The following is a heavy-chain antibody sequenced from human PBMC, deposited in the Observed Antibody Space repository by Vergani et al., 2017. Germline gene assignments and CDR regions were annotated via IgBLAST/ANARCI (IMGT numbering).Heavy chain of an antibody. J-gene: IGHJ4*02. CDR1: CESFSSFY. D-gene: IGHD3-10*01. CDR3: AVRPRVNLVGGEIVTKRTFDY. Sequence: QVQLQQWGAGVVKPSGTLSLTCAVFCESFSSFYWSWIRQPPGKGREWIGEINNDGHTNFNPSLESRVTVSRDTAKNQFSLNLMSVTAADTAMYYCAVRPRVNLVGGEIVTKRTFDYWSQGSLVTVSS. V-gene: IGHV4-34*02. CDR2: INNDGHT.